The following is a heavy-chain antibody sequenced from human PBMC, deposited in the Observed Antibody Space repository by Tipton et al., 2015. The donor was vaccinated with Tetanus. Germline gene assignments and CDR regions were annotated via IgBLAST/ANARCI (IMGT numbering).Heavy chain of an antibody. CDR3: ARANYDFPKKGPFDS. V-gene: IGHV4-61*01. CDR1: GGSVRSGSYH. CDR2: ISYSGST. D-gene: IGHD3-3*01. J-gene: IGHJ4*02. Sequence: TLSLTCSVSGGSVRSGSYHWNWIRQPPGKGLEWLAYISYSGSTNSNYSLKSRITISRDTSKNQFSLKLTSMTAADTAVYYCARANYDFPKKGPFDSWGQGTLVIVSS.